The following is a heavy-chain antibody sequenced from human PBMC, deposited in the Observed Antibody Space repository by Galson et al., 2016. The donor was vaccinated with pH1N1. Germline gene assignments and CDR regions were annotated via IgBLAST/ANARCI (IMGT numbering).Heavy chain of an antibody. CDR2: ISASGSGT. Sequence: LRLSCAASGFTFGHSAMSWVRQAPGKGLEWLSGISASGSGTYYADSVEGRFRISRDSSENTLYLQMNSLRVDDTATYYCAKNASGNYYDPGVYGALDFWGQGTLVTVSS. J-gene: IGHJ4*02. CDR3: AKNASGNYYDPGVYGALDF. D-gene: IGHD3-22*01. V-gene: IGHV3-23*01. CDR1: GFTFGHSA.